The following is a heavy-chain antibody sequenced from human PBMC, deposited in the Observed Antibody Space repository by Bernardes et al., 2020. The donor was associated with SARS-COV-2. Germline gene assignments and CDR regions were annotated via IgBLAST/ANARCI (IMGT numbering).Heavy chain of an antibody. CDR3: ASGGDIVVVPAAYYFDY. CDR2: MNPNSGNT. D-gene: IGHD2-2*01. Sequence: ASVKVSCKASGYTFTSYDINWVRQATGQGLEGMGWMNPNSGNTGYAQKFQGRVTMTRNTSISTAYMELSSLRSEDTAVYYCASGGDIVVVPAAYYFDYWGQGTLVTVS. V-gene: IGHV1-8*01. CDR1: GYTFTSYD. J-gene: IGHJ4*02.